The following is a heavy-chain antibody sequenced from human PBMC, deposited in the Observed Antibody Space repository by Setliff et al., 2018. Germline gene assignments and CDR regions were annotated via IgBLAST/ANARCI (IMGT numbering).Heavy chain of an antibody. V-gene: IGHV4-38-2*01. CDR1: GYSISSGYY. J-gene: IGHJ4*02. Sequence: PSETLSLTCDVSGYSISSGYYWGWVRQPPGKGLEWIGSIYHGGTTYYNPSLKSRVTISVDTSENQFSLKLSSVTAADTAVYYCARVSSRLWFGPRYFDYWGQGTLVTVSS. D-gene: IGHD3-10*01. CDR2: IYHGGTT. CDR3: ARVSSRLWFGPRYFDY.